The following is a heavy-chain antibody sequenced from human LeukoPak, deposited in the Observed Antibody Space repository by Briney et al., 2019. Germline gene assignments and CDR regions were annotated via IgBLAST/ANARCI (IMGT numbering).Heavy chain of an antibody. CDR1: GFTFSSYW. CDR3: ARAVGDGYAGEAFDI. CDR2: INSDGSST. D-gene: IGHD5-24*01. V-gene: IGHV3-74*01. Sequence: PGGSLRLSCAASGFTFSSYWMHWVRQAPGKGLVWVSRINSDGSSTSYADSVKGRFPISRDNAKNTLYLQMNSLRAEDTAVYYCARAVGDGYAGEAFDIWGQGTMVTVSS. J-gene: IGHJ3*02.